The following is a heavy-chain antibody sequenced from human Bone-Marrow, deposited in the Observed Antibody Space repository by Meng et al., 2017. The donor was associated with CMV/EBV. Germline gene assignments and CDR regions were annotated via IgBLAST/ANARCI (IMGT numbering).Heavy chain of an antibody. V-gene: IGHV3-21*01. CDR3: ARAWGRGLLSGSYPDH. CDR2: ISSSSPYI. J-gene: IGHJ4*02. Sequence: GESLKISCAASGFTFSSYAMSWVRQAPGKGLEWVSSISSSSPYIYYADSVKGRFTISRDNAKNSLYLQMNSLRAEDTVVYYCARAWGRGLLSGSYPDHWGQGTLVTVSS. D-gene: IGHD1-26*01. CDR1: GFTFSSYA.